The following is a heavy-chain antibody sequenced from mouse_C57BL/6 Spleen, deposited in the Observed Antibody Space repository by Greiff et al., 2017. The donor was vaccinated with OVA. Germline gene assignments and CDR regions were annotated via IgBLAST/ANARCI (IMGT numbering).Heavy chain of an antibody. CDR2: INPSSGYT. Sequence: VKLQESGAELARPGASVKMSCKASGYTFTSYTMHWVKQRPGQGLEWIGYINPSSGYTKYNQKFKDKATLTAEKSSSTAYMQLSSLTSEDSAVYYCAREGAGDWYFDVWGTGTTVTVSS. J-gene: IGHJ1*03. CDR3: AREGAGDWYFDV. V-gene: IGHV1-4*01. D-gene: IGHD3-3*01. CDR1: GYTFTSYT.